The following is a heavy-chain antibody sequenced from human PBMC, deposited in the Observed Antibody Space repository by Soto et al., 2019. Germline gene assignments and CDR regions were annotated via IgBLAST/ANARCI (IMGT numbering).Heavy chain of an antibody. V-gene: IGHV3-30-3*01. Sequence: QAQLEESGGGVVQPGRSLTLSCAASGFTFTRFAIHWVRQAPGKGLEWVAFISYDGNKKKSADSVKGRFTISRDNSRNTVYLHMSSLRTEDAAVYSCARPFGGYSDSSASNSFDIWGQGTRVIVSS. D-gene: IGHD3-16*01. CDR2: ISYDGNKK. CDR1: GFTFTRFA. CDR3: ARPFGGYSDSSASNSFDI. J-gene: IGHJ3*02.